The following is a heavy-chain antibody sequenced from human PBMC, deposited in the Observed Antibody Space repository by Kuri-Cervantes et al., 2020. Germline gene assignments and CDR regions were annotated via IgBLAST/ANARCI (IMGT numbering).Heavy chain of an antibody. J-gene: IGHJ4*02. D-gene: IGHD6-13*01. CDR3: ARGRIAPYFDY. V-gene: IGHV4-34*01. CDR1: GGSFSGYY. Sequence: ESLKISCAVYGGSFSGYYWSWIRQPPGKGLEWIGEINHSGSTNYNPSLKSRVTISVDTSKNQFSLNLSSVTAADTAVYYCARGRIAPYFDYWGQGTLVTVSS. CDR2: INHSGST.